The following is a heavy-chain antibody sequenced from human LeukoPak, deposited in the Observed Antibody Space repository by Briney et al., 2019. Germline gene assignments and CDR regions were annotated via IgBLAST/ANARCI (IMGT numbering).Heavy chain of an antibody. D-gene: IGHD1-26*01. Sequence: SETLSLTCAVYGGSFSGYYWSWIRQPPGKGLEWIGEINHGGSTNYNPSLKSRVTISVDTSKNQFSLKLSSVTAADTAVYYCARLGGVGATPYYYYYMDVWGKGTTVTISS. CDR1: GGSFSGYY. CDR3: ARLGGVGATPYYYYYMDV. J-gene: IGHJ6*03. CDR2: INHGGST. V-gene: IGHV4-34*01.